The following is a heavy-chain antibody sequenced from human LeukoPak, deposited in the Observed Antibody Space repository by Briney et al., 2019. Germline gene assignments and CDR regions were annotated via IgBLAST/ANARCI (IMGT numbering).Heavy chain of an antibody. Sequence: SGTLSLTCAVSGGSFSGYYWTWIRQPPGKGLEWIGEINHSGRTNYNPSLKSRVIMSVDTSKNQFSLKLSSVTAADTAVYYCARPLGYCSDSRCPQSWFDPWGQGTLVTVSS. CDR1: GGSFSGYY. D-gene: IGHD2-15*01. V-gene: IGHV4-34*01. J-gene: IGHJ5*02. CDR2: INHSGRT. CDR3: ARPLGYCSDSRCPQSWFDP.